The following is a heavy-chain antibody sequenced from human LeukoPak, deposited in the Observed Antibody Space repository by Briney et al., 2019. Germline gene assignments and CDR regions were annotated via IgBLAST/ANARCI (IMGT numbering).Heavy chain of an antibody. CDR1: GFTFDDYG. J-gene: IGHJ6*03. Sequence: GGSLRLSCAASGFTFDDYGMSWVRQAPGKGLEWVSGINWNGGSTGYADSVKGRFTISRDNAKNSLYLQMNSLRAEGTALYYCARVIPPLVYMDVWGKGTTVTVSS. V-gene: IGHV3-20*04. CDR3: ARVIPPLVYMDV. CDR2: INWNGGST. D-gene: IGHD2-21*01.